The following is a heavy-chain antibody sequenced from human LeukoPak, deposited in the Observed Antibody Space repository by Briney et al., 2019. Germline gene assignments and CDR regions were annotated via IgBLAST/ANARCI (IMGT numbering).Heavy chain of an antibody. CDR2: INHSGST. D-gene: IGHD2-15*01. CDR3: ARGRLGIVVVTTGGYFDY. CDR1: GGSFSGYY. J-gene: IGHJ4*02. Sequence: PSETLSLTCAVYGGSFSGYYWSWIRQPPGKGLEWSGEINHSGSTNYNPSLKSRVTISVDTSKNQFSLKLSSVTAADTAVYYCARGRLGIVVVTTGGYFDYWGQGTLVTVSS. V-gene: IGHV4-34*01.